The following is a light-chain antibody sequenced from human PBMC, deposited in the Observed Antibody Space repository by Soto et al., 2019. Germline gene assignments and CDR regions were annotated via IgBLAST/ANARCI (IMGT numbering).Light chain of an antibody. CDR1: QSVSSNY. V-gene: IGKV3-20*01. CDR3: QQYGSSPT. CDR2: GAS. Sequence: DIVLTQSPCTLSLSAGERATLSCRASQSVSSNYLAWYQQKPGHAPRLLIYGASNRATGIPDRFSGSGSGTDFTLTISRLEPEDFAVYYCQQYGSSPTFGQGTKVDI. J-gene: IGKJ1*01.